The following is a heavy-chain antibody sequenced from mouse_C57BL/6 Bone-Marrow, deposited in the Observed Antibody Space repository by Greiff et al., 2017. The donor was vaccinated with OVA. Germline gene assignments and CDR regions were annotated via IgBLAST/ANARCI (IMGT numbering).Heavy chain of an antibody. D-gene: IGHD6-2*01. Sequence: VQLQQPGAELVMPGASVKLSCKASGYTFTSYCMHWVKQRPGQGLEWIGEIDPSDSITNYNQKFKGKSTLTVDKSSRTAYRQLSSLTSDDSAVYYCARDASGAMDYWGQGTSVTVSS. V-gene: IGHV1-69*01. J-gene: IGHJ4*01. CDR3: ARDASGAMDY. CDR2: IDPSDSIT. CDR1: GYTFTSYC.